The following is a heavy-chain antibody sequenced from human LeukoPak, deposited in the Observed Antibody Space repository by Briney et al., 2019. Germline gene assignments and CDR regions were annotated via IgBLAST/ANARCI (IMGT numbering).Heavy chain of an antibody. CDR1: GYTLTELS. J-gene: IGHJ4*02. CDR2: FDPEDGET. Sequence: ASVKVSCKVSGYTLTELSMHWVRQAPGKGLEWMGGFDPEDGETIYAQKFQGRVTMTEDTSTDTAYMELSSLRSEDTAVYYCAATFDFWSGYYDFDYWGQGTLVTVSS. V-gene: IGHV1-24*01. D-gene: IGHD3-3*01. CDR3: AATFDFWSGYYDFDY.